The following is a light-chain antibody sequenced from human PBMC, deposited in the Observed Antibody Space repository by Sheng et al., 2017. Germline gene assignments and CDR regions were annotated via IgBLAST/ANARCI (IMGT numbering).Light chain of an antibody. V-gene: IGLV2-14*03. J-gene: IGLJ2*01. Sequence: QSALTQPASVSGSPGQSITISCTGTTSDVAAYDYVSWYQHRPGKGPKVIIYDVIQRPSGVSNRFSGSKSGNTASLTISGLQPEDEAVYYCSSYTTSYTYVFGGGTTLTV. CDR3: SSYTTSYTYV. CDR2: DVI. CDR1: TSDVAAYDY.